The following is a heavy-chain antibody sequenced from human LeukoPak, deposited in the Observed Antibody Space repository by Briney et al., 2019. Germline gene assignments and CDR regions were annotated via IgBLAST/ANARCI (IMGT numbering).Heavy chain of an antibody. V-gene: IGHV3-21*01. Sequence: GGSLRLSCAASGFTFNSYSMNWVRQAPGKGLEWVSSISSSSSYIYYADSVKGRFTISRDNAKNSLYLQMNSLRAEDTAVYYCVRLISPDAFDIWGQGTMVTVSS. CDR2: ISSSSSYI. CDR1: GFTFNSYS. CDR3: VRLISPDAFDI. D-gene: IGHD3/OR15-3a*01. J-gene: IGHJ3*02.